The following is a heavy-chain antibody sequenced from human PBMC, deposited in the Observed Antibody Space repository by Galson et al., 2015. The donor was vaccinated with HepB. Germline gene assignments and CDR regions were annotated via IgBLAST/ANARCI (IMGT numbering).Heavy chain of an antibody. V-gene: IGHV1-24*01. D-gene: IGHD1-14*01. Sequence: SVKVSCKVSGYTLTELSMHWVRQAPRKGLEWMGGFDPEDGETIYAQKFQGRVTMTEDTSTDTAYMELSSLRSEDTAVYYCATGGITGTTYYYYYAMDVWGQGTTVTVSS. J-gene: IGHJ6*02. CDR3: ATGGITGTTYYYYYAMDV. CDR1: GYTLTELS. CDR2: FDPEDGET.